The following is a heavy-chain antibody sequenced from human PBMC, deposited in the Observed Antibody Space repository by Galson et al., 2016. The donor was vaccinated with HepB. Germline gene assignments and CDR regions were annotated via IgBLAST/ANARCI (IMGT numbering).Heavy chain of an antibody. CDR2: IKSKTDGGTP. CDR3: TTYISGTCYY. V-gene: IGHV3-15*01. D-gene: IGHD2-15*01. CDR1: GFTFSDAW. J-gene: IGHJ4*02. Sequence: SLRLSCAASGFTFSDAWMCWVRQAPGKGLEWLGRIKSKTDGGTPEYAAPGKDRFIISRDDPQNNLYLQMNSLKTGDTAFYYCTTYISGTCYYWGQGALVTVSS.